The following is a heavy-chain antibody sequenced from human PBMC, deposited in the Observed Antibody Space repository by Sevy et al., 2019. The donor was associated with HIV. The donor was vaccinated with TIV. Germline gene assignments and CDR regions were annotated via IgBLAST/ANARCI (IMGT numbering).Heavy chain of an antibody. D-gene: IGHD2-15*01. Sequence: GGSLRLSCAASGFTVSSNYVSWVRQAPGKGLEWVSVIYSGGSTYYADSVKGRFTISRDNSKNTLYLQMNSLRAEDTAVYYCGIQDERILYFQHWGQGTLVTVSS. V-gene: IGHV3-53*01. CDR2: IYSGGST. J-gene: IGHJ1*01. CDR3: GIQDERILYFQH. CDR1: GFTVSSNY.